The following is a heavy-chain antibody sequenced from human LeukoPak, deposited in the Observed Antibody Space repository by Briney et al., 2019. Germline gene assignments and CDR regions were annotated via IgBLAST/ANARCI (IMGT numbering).Heavy chain of an antibody. J-gene: IGHJ4*02. D-gene: IGHD3-10*01. CDR1: GGSMSSDNYY. CDR3: ARGFRGVHLDY. V-gene: IGHV4-61*02. CDR2: VYTSGTT. Sequence: SETLSLTCTISGGSMSSDNYYWSWIRQPAGKGLEWLGRVYTSGTTNYNPSLTSRISMSVDTSKNQFSLKLSSVTVADTAFYYCARGFRGVHLDYWGQGTLVTVSS.